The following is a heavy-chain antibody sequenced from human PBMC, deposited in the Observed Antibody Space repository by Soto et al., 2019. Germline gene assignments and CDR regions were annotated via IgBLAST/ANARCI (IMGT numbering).Heavy chain of an antibody. D-gene: IGHD6-6*01. CDR2: ISAYNGKK. Sequence: QVHLVQSGVEVKKPGASVQVSCKASGYSFTAYGFNWVRQAPGQGLEWMGYISAYNGKKYYAQKFRGRVTLTTDTSTSTAYMELMSLRSDDTAVYYCARDNEPGRRFDYWGQGTLVTVSS. CDR1: GYSFTAYG. J-gene: IGHJ4*02. CDR3: ARDNEPGRRFDY. V-gene: IGHV1-18*04.